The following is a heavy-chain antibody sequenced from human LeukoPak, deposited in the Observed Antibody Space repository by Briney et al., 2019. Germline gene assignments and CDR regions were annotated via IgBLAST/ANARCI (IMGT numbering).Heavy chain of an antibody. CDR3: AKSGLNRFDY. V-gene: IGHV3-30*18. CDR1: GFTFNSYG. CDR2: ISYDGPNK. D-gene: IGHD2-15*01. Sequence: GGSLRLSCAASGFTFNSYGMHWVRQAPGKGLEWVAIISYDGPNKYYTDSVKGRFTISRDNSKNTLYLQMNSLRAEDTAVYYCAKSGLNRFDYWGQGTLVTVSS. J-gene: IGHJ4*02.